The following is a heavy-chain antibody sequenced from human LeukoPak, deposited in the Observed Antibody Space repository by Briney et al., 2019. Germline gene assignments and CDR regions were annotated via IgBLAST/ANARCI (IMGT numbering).Heavy chain of an antibody. Sequence: AGGSLRLSCAASGFTFSSYSMNWVRQAPGKGLEWVSSISSSSSYIYYADSVKGRFTISRDNAKNSLYLQMNSLRAEDTAVYYCARDLSRPRGVWWFGRQPVVYFDYWGQGTLVTVSS. J-gene: IGHJ4*02. CDR3: ARDLSRPRGVWWFGRQPVVYFDY. CDR1: GFTFSSYS. CDR2: ISSSSSYI. D-gene: IGHD2-21*01. V-gene: IGHV3-21*01.